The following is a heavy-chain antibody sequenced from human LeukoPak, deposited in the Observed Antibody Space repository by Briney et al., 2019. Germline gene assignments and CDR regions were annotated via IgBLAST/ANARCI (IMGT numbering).Heavy chain of an antibody. CDR1: GFTFSSYG. CDR3: AKDRNDYADYSGED. V-gene: IGHV3-30*02. J-gene: IGHJ4*02. CDR2: IRYDGSNK. Sequence: GGSLRLSCAASGFTFSSYGMHWVRQAPGKGLEWVAFIRYDGSNKYYADSVKGRFTISRDNSKNTLYLQMNSLRAEDTAVYYCAKDRNDYADYSGEDWGQGTLVTVSS. D-gene: IGHD4-17*01.